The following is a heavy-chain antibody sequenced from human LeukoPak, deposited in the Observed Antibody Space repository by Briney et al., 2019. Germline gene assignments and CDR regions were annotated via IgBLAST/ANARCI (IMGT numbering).Heavy chain of an antibody. CDR1: GDSVSSGSSY. V-gene: IGHV4-61*01. J-gene: IGHJ2*01. D-gene: IGHD2-15*01. CDR2: IYYSGNT. Sequence: PSETLSLTCSVSGDSVSSGSSYWTWIRQPPGKGLEWIGYIYYSGNTNYNSSLKGRVTISVDTSKNQFSLKLSSVTAADTAVYFCARVYCSGGSCYSGYFNLWGRGTLVTVSS. CDR3: ARVYCSGGSCYSGYFNL.